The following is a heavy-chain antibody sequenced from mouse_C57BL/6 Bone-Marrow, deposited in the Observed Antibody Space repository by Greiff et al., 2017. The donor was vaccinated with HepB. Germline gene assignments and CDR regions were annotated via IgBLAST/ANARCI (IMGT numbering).Heavy chain of an antibody. CDR1: GYTFTSYW. CDR2: IHPNSGST. CDR3: TRRGIYDYALYY. Sequence: VQLQQPGAELVKPGASVKLSCKASGYTFTSYWMHWVKQRPGQGLEWIGMIHPNSGSTNYNEKFKSKATLTVDKSSSTVYMQLSSLTSEDSAVYYCTRRGIYDYALYYWGQGTTLTVSS. D-gene: IGHD2-4*01. V-gene: IGHV1-64*01. J-gene: IGHJ2*01.